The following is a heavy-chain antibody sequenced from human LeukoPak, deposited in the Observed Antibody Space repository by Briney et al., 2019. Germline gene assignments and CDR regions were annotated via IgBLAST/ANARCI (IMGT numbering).Heavy chain of an antibody. CDR1: GGSISSYY. V-gene: IGHV4-59*01. CDR2: IYYSGST. Sequence: SETLSPTCTVSGGSISSYYWSWIRQPPGKGLEWIGYIYYSGSTNYNPSLKSRVTISVDTSKNQFSLKLSSVTAADTAVYYCASSWTVGYFDYWGQGTLVTVSS. J-gene: IGHJ4*02. D-gene: IGHD4-23*01. CDR3: ASSWTVGYFDY.